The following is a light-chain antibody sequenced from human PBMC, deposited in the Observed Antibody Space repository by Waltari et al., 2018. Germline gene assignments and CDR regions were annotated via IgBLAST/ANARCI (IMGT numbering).Light chain of an antibody. V-gene: IGKV3-11*01. CDR2: DTS. CDR3: QQRRRWPLT. CDR1: QTIDTS. J-gene: IGKJ4*01. Sequence: EIVLTQSPATLSLSTGERATLSCRASQTIDTSLAWYQQRPVQSPRLLIYDTSNMATGIPDRFSGSGSETDFTLTISSLEPEDFAVYYCQQRRRWPLTFGGGSKVEI.